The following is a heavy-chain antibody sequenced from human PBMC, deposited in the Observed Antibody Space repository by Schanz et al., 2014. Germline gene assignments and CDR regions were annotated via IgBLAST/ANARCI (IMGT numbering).Heavy chain of an antibody. J-gene: IGHJ4*02. CDR2: ISGGGGTT. D-gene: IGHD1-1*01. CDR1: GFTFSSYA. Sequence: EVQLLESGGGLVQPGGSLRLSCAASGFTFSSYAMSWVRQAPGKGLEWVSAISGGGGTTYYADSVKGRFTISRDNSKNTLYLQMNSLRAEDTAVYYCARDRRNADLDYWGQGTLVNVSS. CDR3: ARDRRNADLDY. V-gene: IGHV3-23*01.